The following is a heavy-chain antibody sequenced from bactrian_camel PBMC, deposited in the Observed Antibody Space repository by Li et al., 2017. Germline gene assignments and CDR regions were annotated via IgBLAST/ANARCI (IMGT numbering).Heavy chain of an antibody. CDR2: IYAFSGNT. CDR3: AAKEWPRGSGTCTVLLTVQGDFGY. Sequence: VQLVESGGGSVEAGGSLTLSCALSGDTVSSTDMVWFRQGPGKEREGVAYIYAFSGNTRYSDSVGGRFTISQDKAKNTVYPQMNTLKPEDTAMYYCAAKEWPRGSGTCTVLLTVQGDFGYWGQGTQVTVS. D-gene: IGHD2*01. J-gene: IGHJ6*01. CDR1: GDTVSSTD. V-gene: IGHV3S40*01.